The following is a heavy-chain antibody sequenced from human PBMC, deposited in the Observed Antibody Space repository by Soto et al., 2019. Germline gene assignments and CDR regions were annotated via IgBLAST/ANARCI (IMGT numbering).Heavy chain of an antibody. Sequence: SETLSLTCAVYGGSFSGYYWSWIRQPPGKGLEWIGEINHSGSTNYNPSLKSRVTISVDTSKNQFSLKLSSVTAADTAVYYCSRSYYYDSRDYLAYWRRGTLDTVSA. CDR1: GGSFSGYY. CDR2: INHSGST. D-gene: IGHD3-22*01. J-gene: IGHJ4*02. CDR3: SRSYYYDSRDYLAY. V-gene: IGHV4-34*01.